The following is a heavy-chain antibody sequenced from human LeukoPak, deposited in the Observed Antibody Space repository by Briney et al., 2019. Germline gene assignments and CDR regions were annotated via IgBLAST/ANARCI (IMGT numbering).Heavy chain of an antibody. CDR3: ASGLNYYYGMDV. CDR1: GGSFSGYY. J-gene: IGHJ6*02. Sequence: RSETLSLTCAVYGGSFSGYYWSWIRQPPGKGLEWIGEINHSGSTNYNPSLKSRVTISVDTSKNQFSLKMSSVTAADTAVYYCASGLNYYYGMDVWGQGTTVTVSS. V-gene: IGHV4-34*01. CDR2: INHSGST.